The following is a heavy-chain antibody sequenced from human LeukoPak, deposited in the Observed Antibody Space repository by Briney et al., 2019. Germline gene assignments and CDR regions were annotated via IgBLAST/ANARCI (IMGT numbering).Heavy chain of an antibody. D-gene: IGHD3-22*01. Sequence: ASVKVSCKASGYPFTGYYMHWVRQAPGHGLEWLGYINPNGGSTHYAQKFQGRVTMTSDTSISTAYMEVSRLTSNDTGVYYCARDLRYYDSSAGTGWGQGTLVTVSS. CDR2: INPNGGST. J-gene: IGHJ4*02. CDR1: GYPFTGYY. V-gene: IGHV1-2*02. CDR3: ARDLRYYDSSAGTG.